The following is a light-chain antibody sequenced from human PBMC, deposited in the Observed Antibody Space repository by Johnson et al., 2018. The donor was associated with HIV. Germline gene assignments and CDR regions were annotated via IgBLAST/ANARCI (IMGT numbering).Light chain of an antibody. CDR3: GTWDSSLSAGV. J-gene: IGLJ1*01. CDR1: SSNIGNNY. V-gene: IGLV1-51*02. Sequence: QSVLTQPPSVSAAPGQKVTISCSGSSSNIGNNYVSWYQQLPGTAPKLLIYENNKRPSGIPDRFSGSKSGTSATLGITGLQTVDEADYHCGTWDSSLSAGVFGTGSKVTVL. CDR2: ENN.